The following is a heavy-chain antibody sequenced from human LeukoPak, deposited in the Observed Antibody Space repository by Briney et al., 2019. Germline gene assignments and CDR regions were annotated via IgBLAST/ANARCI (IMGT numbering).Heavy chain of an antibody. J-gene: IGHJ5*02. Sequence: SETLSLTCAVSGYSISSGYYWGWIRQPPGKGLEWIGSIYHSGSTYYNPSLKSRVTISVDTSKNQFSLKLSSVTAADTAVYYCYGSGSYFEWFDPRGQGTLVTVSS. CDR2: IYHSGST. D-gene: IGHD3-10*01. CDR3: YGSGSYFEWFDP. V-gene: IGHV4-38-2*01. CDR1: GYSISSGYY.